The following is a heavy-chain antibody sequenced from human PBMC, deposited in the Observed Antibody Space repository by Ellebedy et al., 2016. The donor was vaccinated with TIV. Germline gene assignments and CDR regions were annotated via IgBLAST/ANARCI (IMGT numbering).Heavy chain of an antibody. CDR3: AREDLLASSTPDHYGLDF. V-gene: IGHV1-46*01. CDR2: ILPSGGST. Sequence: AASVKVSCKASGYSFTSYYMHWVRQAPGQGLEWMGIILPSGGSTDYAQRFQGRVTMTRDTSTSTVYMELGSLRSEDTAVYYCAREDLLASSTPDHYGLDFWGQGTTVTVSS. CDR1: GYSFTSYY. J-gene: IGHJ6*02. D-gene: IGHD6-13*01.